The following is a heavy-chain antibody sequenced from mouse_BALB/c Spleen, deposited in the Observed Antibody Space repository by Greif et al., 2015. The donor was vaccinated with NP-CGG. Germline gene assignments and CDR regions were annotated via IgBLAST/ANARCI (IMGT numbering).Heavy chain of an antibody. Sequence: QVQLKQSGPELVRPGESVKVSCKGSGYTFTDYAMHWVKQSHAKILEWIGVISIYYDNTNYNQKFKGKATMTVDKSSSTAYMEFVILTLDDAAIYCGESSLIYCDGSSPAWLAYWGQGTLVTVSA. CDR3: ESSLIYCDGSSPAWLAY. CDR1: GYTFTDYA. V-gene: IGHV1S137*01. D-gene: IGHD1-1*01. CDR2: ISIYYDNT. J-gene: IGHJ3*01.